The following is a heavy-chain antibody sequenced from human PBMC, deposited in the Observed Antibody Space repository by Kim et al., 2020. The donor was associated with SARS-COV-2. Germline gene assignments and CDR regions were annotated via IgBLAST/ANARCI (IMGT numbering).Heavy chain of an antibody. D-gene: IGHD6-25*01. CDR2: GGST. J-gene: IGHJ4*02. Sequence: GGSTYYADSVKGRFTISRDNSKNTLYLQMNSLRAEDTAVYYCAKGRLLDYWGQGTLVTVSS. CDR3: AKGRLLDY. V-gene: IGHV3-23*01.